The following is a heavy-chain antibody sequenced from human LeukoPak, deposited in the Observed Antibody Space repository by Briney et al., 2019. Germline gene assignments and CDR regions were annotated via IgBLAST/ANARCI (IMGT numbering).Heavy chain of an antibody. V-gene: IGHV4-4*02. D-gene: IGHD2-15*01. CDR2: IYHSGST. Sequence: PSGTLSLTCAVSGGSISSSNWWSWVRQPPGKGLEWIGEIYHSGSTNYNPSLKSRVTISVDKSKNQFSLKLSSVTAADTAVYYCARVEVIAATPFGETGWIDYWGQGILVTVSS. J-gene: IGHJ4*02. CDR3: ARVEVIAATPFGETGWIDY. CDR1: GGSISSSNW.